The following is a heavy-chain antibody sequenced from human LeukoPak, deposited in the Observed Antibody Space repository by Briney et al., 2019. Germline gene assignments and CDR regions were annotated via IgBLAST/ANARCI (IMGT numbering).Heavy chain of an antibody. D-gene: IGHD6-13*01. CDR3: AREEVAAPWYFDY. CDR2: ISSSSSSTI. V-gene: IGHV3-48*01. Sequence: GGSLRLSCAASGFTFSSYSMNWVRQAPGKGLEWVSYISSSSSSTIYYADSVKGRFTISRDNAKNSLYLQMNSLRAEDTAVYYCAREEVAAPWYFDYWGQGTLVTVSS. J-gene: IGHJ4*02. CDR1: GFTFSSYS.